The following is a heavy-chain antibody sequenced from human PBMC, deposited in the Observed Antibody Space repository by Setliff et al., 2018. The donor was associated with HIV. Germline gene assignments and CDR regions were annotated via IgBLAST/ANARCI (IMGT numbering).Heavy chain of an antibody. D-gene: IGHD4-17*01. J-gene: IGHJ3*02. CDR1: GYTFTRYD. V-gene: IGHV1-8*01. CDR3: ARDGGPYGDYGGGAFDI. Sequence: ASVKVSCKASGYTFTRYDINWVRQATGQGLEWMGWMNPNSGHTGYAQKFQGRVTMTRDTSTSTVYMELRSLRSDDTAVYYCARDGGPYGDYGGGAFDIWGQGTMVTVSS. CDR2: MNPNSGHT.